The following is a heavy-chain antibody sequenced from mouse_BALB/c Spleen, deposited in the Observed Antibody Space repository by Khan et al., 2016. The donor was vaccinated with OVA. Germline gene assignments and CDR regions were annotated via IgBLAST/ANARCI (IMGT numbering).Heavy chain of an antibody. CDR2: INTYTGEP. CDR3: ARPPYFSYAMDN. Sequence: QIQLVQSGPELKKPGETVNISCKASGHTFTNYGMNWVKQAPGKGLKWMGWINTYTGEPTYADDFNGRFAFSLETSASTAYLQINNLKNEDTATYFGARPPYFSYAMDNWGQGTSVTVSS. D-gene: IGHD2-10*01. J-gene: IGHJ4*01. V-gene: IGHV9-3-1*01. CDR1: GHTFTNYG.